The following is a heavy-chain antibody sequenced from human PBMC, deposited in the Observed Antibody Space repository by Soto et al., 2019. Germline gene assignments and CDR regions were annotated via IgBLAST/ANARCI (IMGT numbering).Heavy chain of an antibody. CDR2: IYYSGST. J-gene: IGHJ3*02. Sequence: SETLSLTCTVSGGSISSYYWSWIRQPPGKGLEWIGYIYYSGSTNYNPSLKSRVTISVDTSKNQFSLKLSSVTAVDTAVYYCARQRVGAFDIWGQGTMVTVSS. CDR3: ARQRVGAFDI. V-gene: IGHV4-59*08. CDR1: GGSISSYY.